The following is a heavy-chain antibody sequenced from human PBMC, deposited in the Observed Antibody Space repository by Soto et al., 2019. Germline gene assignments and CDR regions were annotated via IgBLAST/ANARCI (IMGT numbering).Heavy chain of an antibody. CDR2: IDNDGRET. CDR1: GFTFSSYW. Sequence: EAQLAESGGGLVQPGGSLRLSCAASGFTFSSYWMYWVRQDPGKGLVYVSRIDNDGRETTYADSVKGRFTISRDNGKSMVYLQMNSLRAEDTAVYYSARGGANHAFDIWGQGTMVTVSS. J-gene: IGHJ3*02. V-gene: IGHV3-74*01. CDR3: ARGGANHAFDI.